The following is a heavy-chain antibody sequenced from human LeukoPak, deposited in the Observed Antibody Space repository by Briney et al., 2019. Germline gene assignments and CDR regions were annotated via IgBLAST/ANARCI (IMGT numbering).Heavy chain of an antibody. CDR2: IRYNEGDT. V-gene: IGHV3-30*02. CDR3: AEYGDYSLY. D-gene: IGHD4-17*01. CDR1: AFTFSSYG. J-gene: IGHJ4*02. Sequence: GGSLRLSCAASAFTFSSYGLHWVRQAPGKGLQWVAFIRYNEGDTFYGDSVKGRFTISRDNSRSTVYLQMNSLRAEDTAVYYCAEYGDYSLYWGRGTLVTVSS.